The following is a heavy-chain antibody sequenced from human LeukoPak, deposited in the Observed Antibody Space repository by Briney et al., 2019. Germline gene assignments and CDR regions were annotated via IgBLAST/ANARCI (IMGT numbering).Heavy chain of an antibody. D-gene: IGHD3-22*01. J-gene: IGHJ3*02. CDR2: IKSKTDGGTT. Sequence: GGSLRLSCVASGFTFSNAWMSWVRQAPGKGLEWVGRIKSKTDGGTTDYAAPVKGRFTISRDDSKNTLYLQMNSLKTEDTAVYYCTTEYYYDSSGYLDDAFDIWGQGTMVTVSS. V-gene: IGHV3-15*01. CDR1: GFTFSNAW. CDR3: TTEYYYDSSGYLDDAFDI.